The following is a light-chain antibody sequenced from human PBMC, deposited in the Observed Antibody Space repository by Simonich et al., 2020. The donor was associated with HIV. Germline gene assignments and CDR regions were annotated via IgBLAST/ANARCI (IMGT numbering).Light chain of an antibody. V-gene: IGKV4-1*01. J-gene: IGKJ1*01. Sequence: DIVMTQSPDSLAVSLGERATINCKSSQSVLYSSNNKNYLFWYQQKPGQPPKLLIYWASTRESWVPDRFSGSGSGTDFTLTISSLQAEDVAVYYCQQYYSSPRTFGQGTKVEIK. CDR3: QQYYSSPRT. CDR2: WAS. CDR1: QSVLYSSNNKNY.